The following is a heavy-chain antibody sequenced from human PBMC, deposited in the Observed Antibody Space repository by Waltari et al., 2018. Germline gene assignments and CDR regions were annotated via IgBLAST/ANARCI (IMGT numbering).Heavy chain of an antibody. CDR3: ARGIVVVPAAMSYYYMDV. D-gene: IGHD2-2*01. Sequence: QVQLVQSGAEVKKPGSSVKVSCKASGGTFSSYAISWVRQAPGHGLEWMGGIIPIFGTANYAQKFQGRVTITTDESTSTAYMELSSLRSEDTAVYYCARGIVVVPAAMSYYYMDVWGKGTTVTVSS. V-gene: IGHV1-69*05. CDR2: IIPIFGTA. CDR1: GGTFSSYA. J-gene: IGHJ6*03.